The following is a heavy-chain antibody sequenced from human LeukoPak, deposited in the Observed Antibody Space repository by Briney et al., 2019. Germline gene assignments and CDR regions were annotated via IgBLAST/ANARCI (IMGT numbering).Heavy chain of an antibody. CDR1: GGSISSYY. D-gene: IGHD4/OR15-4a*01. Sequence: SETLSLTCTVSGGSISSYYWSCIRQPAGEGLEWIGRIYTSGSTNYNPSLKSRVTMSVDTSKNQFSLKLSSVTAADTAVYYCARGGARQAFDIWGQGTMVTVSS. J-gene: IGHJ3*02. V-gene: IGHV4-4*07. CDR3: ARGGARQAFDI. CDR2: IYTSGST.